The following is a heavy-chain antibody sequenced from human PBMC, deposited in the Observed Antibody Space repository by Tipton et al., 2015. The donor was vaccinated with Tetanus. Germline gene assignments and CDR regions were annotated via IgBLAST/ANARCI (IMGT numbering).Heavy chain of an antibody. V-gene: IGHV5-51*01. CDR2: IYPDDSDT. CDR3: ARGNSRYPFYYDMDV. J-gene: IGHJ6*02. D-gene: IGHD5-12*01. CDR1: GDSFSTYW. Sequence: QLVQSGAEVKKPGESLKISCKGSGDSFSTYWIGWVRQMPGKGLEWMGIIYPDDSDTRYSPSFQGQVTISADKSISTAYLQWSSLKASDAAMYYCARGNSRYPFYYDMDVWGQGTTVSISS.